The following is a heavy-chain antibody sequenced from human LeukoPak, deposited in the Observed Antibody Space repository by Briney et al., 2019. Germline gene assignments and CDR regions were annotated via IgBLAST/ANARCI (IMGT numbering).Heavy chain of an antibody. CDR3: AKDLTANYYDSSGYLPPGDY. CDR1: GFTFDDYG. D-gene: IGHD3-22*01. Sequence: GESLRLSCAASGFTFDDYGMSWVRQGPGKGLEWVSGINWNGGSTGYADSMKGRFTISRDNSKNTVYLQMNSLRAEDTAVYYCAKDLTANYYDSSGYLPPGDYWGQGTLVTVSS. CDR2: INWNGGST. J-gene: IGHJ4*02. V-gene: IGHV3-20*04.